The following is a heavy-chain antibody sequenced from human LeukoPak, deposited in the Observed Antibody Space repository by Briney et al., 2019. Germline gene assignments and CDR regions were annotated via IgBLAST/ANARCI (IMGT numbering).Heavy chain of an antibody. CDR2: VRDKTNSYAT. V-gene: IGHV3-73*01. D-gene: IGHD1-26*01. CDR3: TRQRPQTGSLDY. Sequence: GGSLRLSCAASGFTFSDSSMHWVRQASGKGLEWVGRVRDKTNSYATGYGESVKGRFTISRDDSKNTAYLEMSSLRVEDTAVYYCTRQRPQTGSLDYWGQGALVTISS. J-gene: IGHJ4*02. CDR1: GFTFSDSS.